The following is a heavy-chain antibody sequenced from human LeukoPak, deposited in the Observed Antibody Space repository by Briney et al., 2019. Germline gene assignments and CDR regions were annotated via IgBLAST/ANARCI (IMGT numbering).Heavy chain of an antibody. J-gene: IGHJ5*02. CDR1: GFTVTGNY. CDR2: LHSGGNT. V-gene: IGHV3-53*01. CDR3: ARGVPFDP. Sequence: GGSLRLSCAASGFTVTGNYMSWVRQAPGEGLEWFSVLHSGGNTYYADSVKGRFTISRDNSKNTLYLQMNSLRAEDTAVYYCARGVPFDPWGHGTLVTVS.